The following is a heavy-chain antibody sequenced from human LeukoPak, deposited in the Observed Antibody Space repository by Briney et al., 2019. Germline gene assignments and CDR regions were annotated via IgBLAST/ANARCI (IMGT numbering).Heavy chain of an antibody. J-gene: IGHJ6*04. CDR3: ARDSDGSGRSGGMDV. D-gene: IGHD3-10*01. CDR1: GYTFTSYG. V-gene: IGHV1-18*04. Sequence: GASVKVSCKASGYTFTSYGISWVRQAPGQGLEWMGWISAYNGNTNYAQKLQGRVTMTTDTSTSTAYMELRSLRSDDTAVYYCARDSDGSGRSGGMDVWGKGTTVTVSS. CDR2: ISAYNGNT.